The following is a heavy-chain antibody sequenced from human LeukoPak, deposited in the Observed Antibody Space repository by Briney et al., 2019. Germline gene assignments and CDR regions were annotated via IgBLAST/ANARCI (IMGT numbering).Heavy chain of an antibody. V-gene: IGHV1-3*01. CDR2: VSAANNP. Sequence: ASVKVSCKTSGYIFTPHHIHWMRQAPGQGLELLGWVSAANNPEYSQKFQGRVAITRDASATTSYLELNSLRSEDTAIYYCAMSVEMPPIPSFDFWGQGTLVTVSS. CDR3: AMSVEMPPIPSFDF. J-gene: IGHJ4*02. CDR1: GYIFTPHH. D-gene: IGHD5-24*01.